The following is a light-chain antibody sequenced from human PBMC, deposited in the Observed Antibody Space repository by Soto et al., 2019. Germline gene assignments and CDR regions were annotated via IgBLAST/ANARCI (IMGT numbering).Light chain of an antibody. CDR2: GAS. CDR3: QQYGGSSLII. CDR1: QSVISSY. J-gene: IGKJ5*01. V-gene: IGKV3-20*01. Sequence: ETVLTQSPGTLSLSPGERVTLSCRTSQSVISSYLAWYQQKPGQAPRLLMYGASNRASGIPDRFSGSGSGTDFTLTISRLEPEDFAVYYCQQYGGSSLIIFGQGTRLEIK.